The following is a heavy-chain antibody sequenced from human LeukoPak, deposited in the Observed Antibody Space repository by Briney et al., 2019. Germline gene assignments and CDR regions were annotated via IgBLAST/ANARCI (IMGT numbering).Heavy chain of an antibody. CDR1: GFTFSGSA. Sequence: GGSLRLSCAASGFTFSGSAMHWVRQASGKGLEWVGRIRSKANSYATAYAASVKGRFTISRDDSKNTAYLQMNSLRAEDTAVYYCAEQQQLGMTFDYWGQGTLVTVSS. CDR2: IRSKANSYAT. J-gene: IGHJ4*02. D-gene: IGHD6-13*01. CDR3: AEQQQLGMTFDY. V-gene: IGHV3-73*01.